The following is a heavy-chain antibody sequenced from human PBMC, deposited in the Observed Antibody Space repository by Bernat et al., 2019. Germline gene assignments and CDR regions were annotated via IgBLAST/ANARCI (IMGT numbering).Heavy chain of an antibody. CDR2: IIPIFGTA. CDR1: GGTFSSYA. Sequence: QVQLVQSGAEVKKPGSSVKVSCKASGGTFSSYAISWVRQAPGQGLEWMGGIIPIFGTANYAQKVQGRVTITADDSTSTAYMEMSSLRAEDTAVYYCAGGGGVGLWWYFDLWGRGTLVTVSS. D-gene: IGHD1-26*01. CDR3: AGGGGVGLWWYFDL. J-gene: IGHJ2*01. V-gene: IGHV1-69*01.